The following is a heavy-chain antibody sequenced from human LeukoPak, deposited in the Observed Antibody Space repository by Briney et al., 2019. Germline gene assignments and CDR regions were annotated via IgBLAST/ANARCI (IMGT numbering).Heavy chain of an antibody. CDR1: GGSISSYY. J-gene: IGHJ3*02. Sequence: SETLSLTCTVSGGSISSYYWSWIRQPPGKGLEWIGYIYYSGSTNYNPSLKSRVTISVETSKNQFSLKLSSVTAADTAVYYCARASGSYSGPDAFDIWGQGTMVTVSS. CDR3: ARASGSYSGPDAFDI. V-gene: IGHV4-59*01. CDR2: IYYSGST. D-gene: IGHD1-26*01.